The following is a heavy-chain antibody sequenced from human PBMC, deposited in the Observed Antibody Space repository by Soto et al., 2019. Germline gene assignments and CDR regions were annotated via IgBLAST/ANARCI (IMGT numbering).Heavy chain of an antibody. CDR1: GFTFSDYS. CDR2: ISSSGTYI. D-gene: IGHD5-18*01. V-gene: IGHV3-21*01. CDR3: ARDGLQLWSEEKITFDY. Sequence: PGGSLRLSCAASGFTFSDYSMDWVRQAPGKGLEWVSSISSSGTYIYYADSMKGRFTISRDNAKNSLYLQMNSLRVEDTAVYYCARDGLQLWSEEKITFDYWGQGTLVTVSS. J-gene: IGHJ4*02.